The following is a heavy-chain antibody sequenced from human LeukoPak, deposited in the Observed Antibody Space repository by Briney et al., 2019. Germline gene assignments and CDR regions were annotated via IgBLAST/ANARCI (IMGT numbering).Heavy chain of an antibody. V-gene: IGHV4-59*01. CDR2: IYYSGST. Sequence: SETLSLTCTVSGGSISSYYWSWIRQPPGKGLEWIGYIYYSGSTNYNPSLKSRVTISVDTSKNQFSLKLSSVTAADTAVYYCARVPDYNWFDPWGQGTLVTVSS. J-gene: IGHJ5*02. CDR1: GGSISSYY. CDR3: ARVPDYNWFDP.